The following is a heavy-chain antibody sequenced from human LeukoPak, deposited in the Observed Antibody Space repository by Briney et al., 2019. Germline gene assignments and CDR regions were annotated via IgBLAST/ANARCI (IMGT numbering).Heavy chain of an antibody. CDR3: AGVFLGITGTTFKSAFDI. CDR2: IYYSGST. CDR1: GGSISSHY. Sequence: SETLSLTCTVSGGSISSHYWSWIRQPPGKGLEWIGYIYYSGSTNYNPSLKSRVTVSVDTSKNQFSLKLSSVTAADTAVYYCAGVFLGITGTTFKSAFDIWGQGTMVTVSS. J-gene: IGHJ3*02. V-gene: IGHV4-59*11. D-gene: IGHD1-7*01.